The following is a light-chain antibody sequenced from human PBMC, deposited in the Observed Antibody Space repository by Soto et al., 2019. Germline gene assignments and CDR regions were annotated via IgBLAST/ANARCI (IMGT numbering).Light chain of an antibody. J-gene: IGKJ1*01. Sequence: DIQMTQSPSTLSASVGHRVTLTCRASQTISSWLAWYQQKPGKAPKLLIYNASTLKRGVPSRFSGSGSGTEFTLTISSLQPDDFATYYYQHYNSYSEAFGQGTKVDIK. CDR2: NAS. V-gene: IGKV1-5*03. CDR3: QHYNSYSEA. CDR1: QTISSW.